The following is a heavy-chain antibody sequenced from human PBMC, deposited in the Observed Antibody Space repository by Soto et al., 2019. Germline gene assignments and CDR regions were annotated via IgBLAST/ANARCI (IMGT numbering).Heavy chain of an antibody. J-gene: IGHJ6*02. D-gene: IGHD2-15*01. Sequence: QVQLVESGGGVVQPGRSPRLSCAASGFTFSSYGMHWVRQAPGKGLEWVAVISYDGSNKYYADSVKGRFTISRDNSKNTLYLQMNSLRAEDTAVYYCAKAGYSPWTGYYYYGMDVWGQGTTVTVSS. CDR1: GFTFSSYG. V-gene: IGHV3-30*18. CDR3: AKAGYSPWTGYYYYGMDV. CDR2: ISYDGSNK.